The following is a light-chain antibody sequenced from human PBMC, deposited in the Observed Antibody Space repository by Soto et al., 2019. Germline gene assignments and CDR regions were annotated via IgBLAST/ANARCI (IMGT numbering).Light chain of an antibody. CDR1: QGISRY. CDR3: KQYYCXPWT. CDR2: AAS. J-gene: IGKJ1*01. Sequence: AIRMTQSPSSLSASTGDIVTITCRASQGISRYLAWYQQKPGKAPKLLIYAASTLQSGVPSRFSGSGSGTDFTLTISCLQSEDFATYYCKQYYCXPWTCGQWTKV. V-gene: IGKV1-8*01.